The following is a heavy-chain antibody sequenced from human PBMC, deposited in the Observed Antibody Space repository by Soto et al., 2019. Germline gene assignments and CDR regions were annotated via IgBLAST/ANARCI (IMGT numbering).Heavy chain of an antibody. J-gene: IGHJ5*02. CDR3: ARRLYVRAFNWFYP. Sequence: SETLSLTCTVSGGSISSYYWSWIRQPPGKGLEWIGYIYYSGSTNYNPSLKSRVTISVDTSKNQFSLKLSSVTAADTAVYYCARRLYVRAFNWFYPWGQGTLVTVSS. CDR2: IYYSGST. V-gene: IGHV4-59*01. D-gene: IGHD2-2*02. CDR1: GGSISSYY.